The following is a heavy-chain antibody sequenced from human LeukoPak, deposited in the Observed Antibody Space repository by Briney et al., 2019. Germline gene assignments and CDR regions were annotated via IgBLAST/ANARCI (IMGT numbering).Heavy chain of an antibody. J-gene: IGHJ3*02. CDR3: AGVPITMVRGVIDAFDI. CDR2: IYYSGST. Sequence: SQTLSLTCTVSGGSISRGDYYWSWLRQPPGKGLEWIGYIYYSGSTYYNPSLKSRVTISVDTSKNQFSLKLSSVTAADTAVYYCAGVPITMVRGVIDAFDIWGQGTMVTVSS. CDR1: GGSISRGDYY. D-gene: IGHD3-10*01. V-gene: IGHV4-30-4*01.